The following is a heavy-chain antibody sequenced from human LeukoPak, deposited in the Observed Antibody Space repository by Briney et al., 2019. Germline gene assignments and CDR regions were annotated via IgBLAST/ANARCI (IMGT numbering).Heavy chain of an antibody. J-gene: IGHJ4*02. CDR1: RFTLTSYS. CDR3: ARDLPLYSSSWSYYFDY. D-gene: IGHD6-13*01. V-gene: IGHV3-21*01. CDR2: ISSSSSDI. Sequence: GGSPRLSCAVSRFTLTSYSMNSVREAPGKGREWGSSISSSSSDIYYADSVKGRFTISRDNAKNSLYLQMNSLRAEDTAVYYGARDLPLYSSSWSYYFDYWGQGTLVTVSS.